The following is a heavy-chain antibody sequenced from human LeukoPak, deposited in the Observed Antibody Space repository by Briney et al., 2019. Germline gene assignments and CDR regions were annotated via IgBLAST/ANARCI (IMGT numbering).Heavy chain of an antibody. Sequence: GGSLRLSCAASGFTFSSYWMNWVRQAPGKGLEWVATIKQDGSEKCYVDFVKGRFSISRDNAKNSLYLQMNSLGADDTAVYYCAGGTGMDIWGQGTPVTVSS. V-gene: IGHV3-7*05. CDR3: AGGTGMDI. CDR2: IKQDGSEK. D-gene: IGHD1-1*01. J-gene: IGHJ6*02. CDR1: GFTFSSYW.